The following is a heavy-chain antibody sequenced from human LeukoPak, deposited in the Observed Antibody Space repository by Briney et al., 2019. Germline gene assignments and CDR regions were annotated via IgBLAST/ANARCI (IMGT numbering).Heavy chain of an antibody. D-gene: IGHD3-3*02. V-gene: IGHV3-21*01. CDR1: GFTFSSYS. CDR2: ISSSSYI. Sequence: GSLRLSCAASGFTFSSYSMNWVRQAPGKGLEWVSSISSSSYIYYADSVKGRFTISRDNAKNSLYLQMNSLRAEDTAVYYCARGDKYIAFSPPLQGFDYWGQGTLVTVSS. CDR3: ARGDKYIAFSPPLQGFDY. J-gene: IGHJ4*02.